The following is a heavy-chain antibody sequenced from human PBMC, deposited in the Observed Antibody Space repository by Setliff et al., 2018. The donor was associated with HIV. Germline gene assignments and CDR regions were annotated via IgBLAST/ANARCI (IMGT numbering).Heavy chain of an antibody. CDR2: IYNSAST. CDR1: GDSISTDY. J-gene: IGHJ4*02. D-gene: IGHD3-22*01. Sequence: SETLSLTCTVSGDSISTDYWTWIRQPPGKGLEWIGYIYNSASTSYNPSLKSRVTISIDTSKNQISLKLSSVTAADTAVYYCARGLSFYDPGGFDYWGQGTLVTVSS. CDR3: ARGLSFYDPGGFDY. V-gene: IGHV4-4*09.